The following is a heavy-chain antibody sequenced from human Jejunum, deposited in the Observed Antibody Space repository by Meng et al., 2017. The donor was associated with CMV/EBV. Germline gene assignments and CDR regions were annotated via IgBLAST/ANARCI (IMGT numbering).Heavy chain of an antibody. V-gene: IGHV4-30-4*01. Sequence: VSGDSISSGDSYWSWIRQPPGKGLEWIGYIYESGSTSYNPSLESRVTISVDTPKNQFSLKVMSVTAADTAVYYCAREGTNSYYFDYWGQGTLVTVSS. CDR2: IYESGST. D-gene: IGHD1-14*01. CDR1: GDSISSGDSY. J-gene: IGHJ4*02. CDR3: AREGTNSYYFDY.